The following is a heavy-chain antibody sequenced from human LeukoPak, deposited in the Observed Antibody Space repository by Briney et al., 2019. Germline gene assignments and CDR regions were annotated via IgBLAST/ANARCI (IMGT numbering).Heavy chain of an antibody. CDR1: GFTFSDYF. CDR3: ATSRVFDH. J-gene: IGHJ4*02. Sequence: AGGSLRLSCVASGFTFSDYFMSWIRQAPGKGLEWLSFIDSEGNNIYYADSVKGRFTISRDNARNTLYLEMNSLRMEDTAKYYCATSRVFDHWGQGTLVTVSS. V-gene: IGHV3-11*04. CDR2: IDSEGNNI.